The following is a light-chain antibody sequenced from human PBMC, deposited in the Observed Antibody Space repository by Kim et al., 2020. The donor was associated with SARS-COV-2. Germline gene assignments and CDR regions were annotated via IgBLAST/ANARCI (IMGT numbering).Light chain of an antibody. CDR1: SLKSYY. CDR2: GKN. V-gene: IGLV3-19*01. J-gene: IGLJ1*01. Sequence: ALRRSVRITSQGDSLKSYYASWYQQKPGQAPVLIIYGKNNRPSGIPDRFSGSSSGNTASLTITGDQAEDEADYYCNSRDSSGNHYVFGTGTKVTVL. CDR3: NSRDSSGNHYV.